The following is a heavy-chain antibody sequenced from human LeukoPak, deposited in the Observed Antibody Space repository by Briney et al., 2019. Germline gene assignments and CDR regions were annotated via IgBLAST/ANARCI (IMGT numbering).Heavy chain of an antibody. CDR3: ARNMRTLDY. Sequence: GGSLRLSCAASGFTFSSYEMNWVRQAPGKGLEWVSYISSSGSTMYYADSVKGRFTISRDNAKNSLYLQINSLRGEDTAVYYCARNMRTLDYWGQGTLVTVSS. CDR1: GFTFSSYE. V-gene: IGHV3-48*03. J-gene: IGHJ4*02. CDR2: ISSSGSTM.